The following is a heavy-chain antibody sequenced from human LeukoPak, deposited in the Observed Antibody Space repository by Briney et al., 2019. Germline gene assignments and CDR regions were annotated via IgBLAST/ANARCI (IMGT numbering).Heavy chain of an antibody. J-gene: IGHJ3*02. CDR1: GFTFSSYS. D-gene: IGHD2-15*01. Sequence: TGGSLRLSCAASGFTFSSYSMNWVRQAPGEGLEWVSSISSSSSYIYYADSVKGRFTISRDNAKNSLYLQMNSLRAADTAVYYCARHIVVVGAFDIWGQGTMVTVSS. CDR2: ISSSSSYI. CDR3: ARHIVVVGAFDI. V-gene: IGHV3-21*04.